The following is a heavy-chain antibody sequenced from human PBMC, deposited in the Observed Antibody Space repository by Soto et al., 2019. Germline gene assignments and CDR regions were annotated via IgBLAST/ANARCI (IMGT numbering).Heavy chain of an antibody. CDR1: GGSISSGGYY. CDR3: ARVQQLVVLMGGADNWFDP. J-gene: IGHJ5*02. CDR2: IYYSGST. D-gene: IGHD6-13*01. V-gene: IGHV4-31*03. Sequence: QVQLQESGPGLVKPSQTLSLTCTVSGGSISSGGYYWSWIRQHPGKGLEWIGYIYYSGSTYYNPSLKSRVTISVDTSKNQFSLKLSSVTAADTAVYYSARVQQLVVLMGGADNWFDPWGQGTLVTVSS.